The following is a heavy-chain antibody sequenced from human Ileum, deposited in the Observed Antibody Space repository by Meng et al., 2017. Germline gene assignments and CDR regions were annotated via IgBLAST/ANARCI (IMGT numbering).Heavy chain of an antibody. Sequence: EVQLVESGGDLGKPGGFLRFSCAASGFTFSSYSMNWVRQAPGKGLEWVSSISSSSSYIYYADSLKGRFTISRDNAKNSLYLQMNSLRAEDTAVYYCARERQDNRWFDPWGQGTLVTVSS. V-gene: IGHV3-21*01. CDR1: GFTFSSYS. J-gene: IGHJ5*02. CDR2: ISSSSSYI. D-gene: IGHD1-1*01. CDR3: ARERQDNRWFDP.